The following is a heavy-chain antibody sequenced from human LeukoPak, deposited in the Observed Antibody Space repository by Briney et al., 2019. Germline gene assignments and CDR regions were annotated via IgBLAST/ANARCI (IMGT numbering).Heavy chain of an antibody. Sequence: PGGSLRLSCAASGFTFSNAWLSWVRQAPGKGLEWVGRIKSKTNGGTTDFAAPVKGRFTISREDSKNTLYLQMNSLKTEDTAVYYCTLNYDNSGALFDYWGQGSLVTVSS. CDR3: TLNYDNSGALFDY. V-gene: IGHV3-15*01. J-gene: IGHJ4*02. CDR2: IKSKTNGGTT. CDR1: GFTFSNAW. D-gene: IGHD3-22*01.